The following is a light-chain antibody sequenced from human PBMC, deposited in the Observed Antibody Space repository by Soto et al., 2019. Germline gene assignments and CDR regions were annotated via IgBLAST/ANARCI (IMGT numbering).Light chain of an antibody. CDR1: QSVSSSF. CDR3: QQYGSSPWT. Sequence: EIVLTQSPGTLSLSPGEGATLSCRASQSVSSSFLAWYQQKPGQAPRLLIYSASSRATGIPDRFRGSASGTDFTLTISRLEPEDFALYYCQQYGSSPWTFGQGTKVEIK. J-gene: IGKJ1*01. CDR2: SAS. V-gene: IGKV3-20*01.